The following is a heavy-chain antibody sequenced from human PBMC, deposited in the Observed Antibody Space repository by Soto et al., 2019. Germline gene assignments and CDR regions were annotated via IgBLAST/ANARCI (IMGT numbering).Heavy chain of an antibody. J-gene: IGHJ4*02. V-gene: IGHV4-30-2*01. Sequence: TLSLTSAVSGGSISSGGYSWSWIRQPPGKGLEWIGYIYHSGSTYYNPSLKSRVTISVDRSKNQFSLRLSSVTAADTAVYYCASASYSSGYPIFDSWGQGTLVTVSS. CDR1: GGSISSGGYS. CDR3: ASASYSSGYPIFDS. D-gene: IGHD3-22*01. CDR2: IYHSGST.